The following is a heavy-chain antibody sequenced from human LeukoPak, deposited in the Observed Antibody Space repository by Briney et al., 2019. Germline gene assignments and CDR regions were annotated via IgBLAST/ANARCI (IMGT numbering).Heavy chain of an antibody. Sequence: GGSLRLSCAASGFTFSSYEMNWVRQAPGKVLEWVSYISSSGSTIYYADSVKGRFTISRDNAKNSLYLQMNSLRAEDTAVYYCARLLDWYYYMDVWGKGTTVTISS. J-gene: IGHJ6*03. CDR2: ISSSGSTI. CDR1: GFTFSSYE. CDR3: ARLLDWYYYMDV. D-gene: IGHD3-9*01. V-gene: IGHV3-48*03.